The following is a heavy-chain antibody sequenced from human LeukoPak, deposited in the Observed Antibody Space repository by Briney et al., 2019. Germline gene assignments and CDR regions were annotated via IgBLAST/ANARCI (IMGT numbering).Heavy chain of an antibody. D-gene: IGHD6-19*01. V-gene: IGHV4-61*02. J-gene: IGHJ4*02. CDR2: IYTSGST. Sequence: PSQTLSLTCAVSGGSISSGSYYWSWIRQPAGKGLEWIGRIYTSGSTNYNPSLKSRVTISVDTSKNQFSLKLGSVTAADTAVYYCARSLGWYVVYWGQGTLVTVSS. CDR1: GGSISSGSYY. CDR3: ARSLGWYVVY.